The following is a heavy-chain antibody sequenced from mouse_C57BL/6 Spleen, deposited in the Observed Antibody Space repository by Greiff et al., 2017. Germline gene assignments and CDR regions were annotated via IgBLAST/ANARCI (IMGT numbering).Heavy chain of an antibody. D-gene: IGHD1-1*01. CDR2: IYPGSGNT. Sequence: QVQLQQSGPELVKPGASVKISCKASGYSFTSYYIHWVKQRPGQGLEWIGGIYPGSGNTTYNEKFKGKATLTADTSSSTAYMQPSSLTSEDSAVYSCANYSGRSNWYFDVWGTGTPVTVSS. CDR3: ANYSGRSNWYFDV. J-gene: IGHJ1*03. V-gene: IGHV1-66*01. CDR1: GYSFTSYY.